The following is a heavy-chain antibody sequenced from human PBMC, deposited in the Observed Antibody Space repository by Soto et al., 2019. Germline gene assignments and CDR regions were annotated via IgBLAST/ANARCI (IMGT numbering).Heavy chain of an antibody. CDR3: ARVYYYDSSGYYQPHALDY. D-gene: IGHD3-22*01. J-gene: IGHJ4*02. Sequence: PGGSLRLSCAASGFTFSRYSMNWVRQAPGKGLEWVSSISSSSSYIYYADSVKGRFTISRDNAKNSLYLQMNSLRAEDTAVYYCARVYYYDSSGYYQPHALDYWGQGTLVTVSS. V-gene: IGHV3-21*01. CDR2: ISSSSSYI. CDR1: GFTFSRYS.